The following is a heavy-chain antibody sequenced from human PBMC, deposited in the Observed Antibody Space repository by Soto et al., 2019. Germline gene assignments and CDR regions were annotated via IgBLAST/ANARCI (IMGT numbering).Heavy chain of an antibody. CDR3: ARLRYGGYLHMDV. Sequence: GESLKISCKGSGYRFTNYWIGWVRQMPGKGLEWMGIIYPGDSDTRYSPSFQGQVTISADKSINTAYLQWSSLKASDTAMYYCARLRYGGYLHMDVWGQGTTVTVYS. CDR2: IYPGDSDT. V-gene: IGHV5-51*01. CDR1: GYRFTNYW. J-gene: IGHJ6*02. D-gene: IGHD5-12*01.